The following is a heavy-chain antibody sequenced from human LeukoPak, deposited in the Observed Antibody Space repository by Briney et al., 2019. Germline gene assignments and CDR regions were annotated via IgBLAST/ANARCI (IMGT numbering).Heavy chain of an antibody. Sequence: SETLSPTCAVYGGSFSGYYWSWIRQHPGKGLEWIGEINHSGSTNYNPSLKSRVTISVDTSKDQFSLKLSSATAADTAVYYCARGYYYDSSGYFDYWGQGTLVTVSS. CDR3: ARGYYYDSSGYFDY. CDR2: INHSGST. V-gene: IGHV4-34*01. J-gene: IGHJ4*02. CDR1: GGSFSGYY. D-gene: IGHD3-22*01.